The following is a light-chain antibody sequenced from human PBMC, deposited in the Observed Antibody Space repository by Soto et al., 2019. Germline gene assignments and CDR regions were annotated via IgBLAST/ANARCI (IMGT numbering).Light chain of an antibody. CDR2: AAS. CDR1: QGISSY. CDR3: QQLHIYLPCT. V-gene: IGKV1-9*01. J-gene: IGKJ2*02. Sequence: IQLTQFPSSLAASVGDTVTITCRASQGISSYLAWYQQKPGKAPELLIYAASTLQSGVPSRFSGSGSGTDLTLTISSLQPEDFATYYCQQLHIYLPCTFGQGTKLEIK.